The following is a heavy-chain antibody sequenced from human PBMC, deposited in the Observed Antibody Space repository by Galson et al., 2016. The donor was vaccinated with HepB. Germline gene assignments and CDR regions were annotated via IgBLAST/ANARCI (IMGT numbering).Heavy chain of an antibody. CDR1: GFTFSSYA. J-gene: IGHJ4*02. D-gene: IGHD5-24*01. Sequence: SLRLSCAASGFTFSSYAMNWVRQAPGKGLECASTISGSGGSTYYADSVKGRFTISRDNSKNTLYLQMNSLRGEDTAVYYCGRIEKSTMAADFWGQGTLVTVSS. CDR2: ISGSGGST. CDR3: GRIEKSTMAADF. V-gene: IGHV3-23*01.